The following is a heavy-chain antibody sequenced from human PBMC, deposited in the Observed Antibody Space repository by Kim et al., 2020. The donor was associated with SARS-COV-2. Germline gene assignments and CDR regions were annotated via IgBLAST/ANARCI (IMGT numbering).Heavy chain of an antibody. CDR3: AKKWELQ. CDR1: GFTFSTSW. CDR2: IRLDGNEK. V-gene: IGHV3-7*01. D-gene: IGHD1-26*01. J-gene: IGHJ4*02. Sequence: GALRLSCAASGFTFSTSWMSWVRQAPGKGLEWVAHIRLDGNEKYYVDSVKGRFTISRDNAKNSLYLQMNSLRAEDTAVYFCAKKWELQWGQGILVTVSS.